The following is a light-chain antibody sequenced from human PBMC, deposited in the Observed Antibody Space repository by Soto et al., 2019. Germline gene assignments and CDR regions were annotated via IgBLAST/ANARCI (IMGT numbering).Light chain of an antibody. J-gene: IGKJ5*01. CDR3: QQSYIMPPIT. CDR1: QSISSY. CDR2: AAS. Sequence: DIQVTQSPSSLSASVGDRVTITCRASQSISSYINWYQQKPGKAPKLLIYAASSLQSEVPSRFSGSGSVTYFTLTISSLQPEDFATYYCQQSYIMPPITFGQGTRLEIK. V-gene: IGKV1-39*01.